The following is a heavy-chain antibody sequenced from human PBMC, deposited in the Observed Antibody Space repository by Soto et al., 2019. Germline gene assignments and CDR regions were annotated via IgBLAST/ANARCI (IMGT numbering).Heavy chain of an antibody. CDR2: IYTSGDI. CDR1: GASMSSYY. D-gene: IGHD5-18*01. J-gene: IGHJ4*02. V-gene: IGHV4-59*01. Sequence: SETLSLTCTVSGASMSSYYWSWIRQPPGKGLECIGYIYTSGDINYSPSLKSRATISLDTSKNQFSLNLRSVTAADTAVYYCASTARVFAYWGQGTLVTVYS. CDR3: ASTARVFAY.